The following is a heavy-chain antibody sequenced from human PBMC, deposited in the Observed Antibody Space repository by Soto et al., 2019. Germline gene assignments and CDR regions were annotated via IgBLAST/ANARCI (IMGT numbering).Heavy chain of an antibody. CDR1: GFTFSTSA. CDR2: IDVAGGT. V-gene: IGHV3-23*01. J-gene: IGHJ4*02. D-gene: IGHD3-16*01. Sequence: EVHLLESGGGLVQPGGSLRLSCAASGFTFSTSAMRWARQAPGKGLEWVSAIDVAGGTYYADSVKGRVTISRDNSKNTLYLQMNSLRAEDTAVYYCAKSMPYYFEYWGQGTLVTVSS. CDR3: AKSMPYYFEY.